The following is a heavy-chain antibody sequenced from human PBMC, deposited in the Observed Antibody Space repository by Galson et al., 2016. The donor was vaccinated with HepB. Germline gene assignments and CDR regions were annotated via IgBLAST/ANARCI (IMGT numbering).Heavy chain of an antibody. CDR1: GYTSSDHY. CDR3: VRWVSGAADY. D-gene: IGHD5/OR15-5a*01. Sequence: SLRLSCAASGYTSSDHYMYWVRQATGKGLEWVGRTRNSRNSFITEYAASVRGRFTISRDDSKNSVYLQMNSLKTEDTAVYYCVRWVSGAADYWGQGALVTVSS. J-gene: IGHJ4*02. CDR2: TRNSRNSFIT. V-gene: IGHV3-72*01.